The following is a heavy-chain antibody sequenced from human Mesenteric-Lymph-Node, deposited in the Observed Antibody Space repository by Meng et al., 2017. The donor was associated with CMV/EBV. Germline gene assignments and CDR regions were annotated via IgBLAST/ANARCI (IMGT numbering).Heavy chain of an antibody. CDR2: IYTSGST. J-gene: IGHJ4*02. D-gene: IGHD4-17*01. V-gene: IGHV4-38-2*02. Sequence: SETLSLTCTVSGYSISSDYYWGWIRQSPGKGLEWIGRIYTSGSTNYNPSLKSRVTMSVDTSKNQFSLKLSSVTAADTAVYYCARADYGDYPHFDYWGQGTLVTVSS. CDR1: GYSISSDYY. CDR3: ARADYGDYPHFDY.